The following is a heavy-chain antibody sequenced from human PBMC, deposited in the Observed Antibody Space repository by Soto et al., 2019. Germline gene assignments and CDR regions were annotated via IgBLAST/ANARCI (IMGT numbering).Heavy chain of an antibody. J-gene: IGHJ5*02. CDR1: GFTFTSSA. CDR3: AADPFHYDILTGPGWFDP. V-gene: IGHV1-58*02. CDR2: IVVGSGNT. D-gene: IGHD3-9*01. Sequence: SVKVCCKASGFTFTSSAMQWVRQARGQRLEWIGWIVVGSGNTNYAQKFQERVTITRDMSTSTAYMELRSLRSEDTAVYYCAADPFHYDILTGPGWFDPWGQGTLVTVSS.